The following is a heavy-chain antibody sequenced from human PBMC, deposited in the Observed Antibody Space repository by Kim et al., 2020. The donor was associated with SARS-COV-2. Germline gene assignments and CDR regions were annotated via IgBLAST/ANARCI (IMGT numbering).Heavy chain of an antibody. CDR3: TTPIVVVPAAPGYGGDGMDV. J-gene: IGHJ6*02. Sequence: GGSLRLSCAASGFTFSNAWMSWVRQAPGKGLEWVGRIKSKTDGGTTDYAAPVKGRFTISRDDSKNTLYLQMNSLKTEDTAVYYCTTPIVVVPAAPGYGGDGMDVWGQGTTVTVSS. V-gene: IGHV3-15*01. D-gene: IGHD2-2*01. CDR2: IKSKTDGGTT. CDR1: GFTFSNAW.